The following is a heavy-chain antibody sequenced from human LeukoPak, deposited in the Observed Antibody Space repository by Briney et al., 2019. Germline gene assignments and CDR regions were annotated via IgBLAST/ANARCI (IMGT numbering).Heavy chain of an antibody. D-gene: IGHD3-10*01. CDR2: VHHTGST. CDR3: ARDWGFGDSEDWFDP. Sequence: SETLSLTCTVSGYSISRGYYWGWIRQPPGKGLEWIGSVHHTGSTYYNPSLRSRVSISVDKSTNHISLEVTSVTAADTAVYYCARDWGFGDSEDWFDPWGQGTLVTVSS. V-gene: IGHV4-38-2*02. J-gene: IGHJ5*02. CDR1: GYSISRGYY.